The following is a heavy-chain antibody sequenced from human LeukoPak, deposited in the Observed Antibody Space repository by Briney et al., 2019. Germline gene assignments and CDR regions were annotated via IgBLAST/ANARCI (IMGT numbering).Heavy chain of an antibody. CDR3: ATDRPMVRGVFDYYYVMYV. J-gene: IGHJ6*02. D-gene: IGHD3-10*01. V-gene: IGHV1-24*01. CDR2: FDPEDGET. CDR1: GYTLTELS. Sequence: ASVKVSCKVSGYTLTELSMHWVRQAPGKGLEWMGGFDPEDGETIYAQKFQGRVTVTEDTSTDTAYMELSSLRSEDTAVYFCATDRPMVRGVFDYYYVMYVWGQGTTVTVSS.